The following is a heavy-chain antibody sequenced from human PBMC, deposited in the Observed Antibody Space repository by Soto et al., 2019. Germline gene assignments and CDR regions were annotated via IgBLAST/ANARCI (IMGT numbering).Heavy chain of an antibody. CDR3: ARAYGSGSLGQDFYYYYYYGMDV. V-gene: IGHV1-69*13. CDR2: IIPIFGTA. J-gene: IGHJ6*02. Sequence: SVKVSCKASGGTFSSYAISWVRQAPGQGLEWMGGIIPIFGTANYAQKFQGRVTITADESTSTAYMELSSLRSEDTAVYYCARAYGSGSLGQDFYYYYYYGMDVWGQGTTVTVSS. CDR1: GGTFSSYA. D-gene: IGHD3-10*01.